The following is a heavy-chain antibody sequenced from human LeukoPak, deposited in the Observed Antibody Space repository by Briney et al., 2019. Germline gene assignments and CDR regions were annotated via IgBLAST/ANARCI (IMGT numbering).Heavy chain of an antibody. CDR1: GGSISSSSYH. D-gene: IGHD1-1*01. V-gene: IGHV4-39*01. CDR2: IYYRGRT. J-gene: IGHJ5*02. Sequence: SETLSLTCTVSGGSISSSSYHWGWIRQSPGKGLEWIGSIYYRGRTYYNPSLKNRVTISVDTSKNQFSLKLSSVTAADTAVYYCARRHWNDGGNWFDPWGQGTLVTVSS. CDR3: ARRHWNDGGNWFDP.